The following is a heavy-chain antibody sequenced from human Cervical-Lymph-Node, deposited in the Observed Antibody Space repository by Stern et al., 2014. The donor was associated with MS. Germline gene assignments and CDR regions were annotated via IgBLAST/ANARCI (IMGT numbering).Heavy chain of an antibody. CDR3: ARGGRRSFDY. V-gene: IGHV3-74*01. CDR2: INSDGSST. D-gene: IGHD1-14*01. CDR1: GFTFSSYW. Sequence: EVQLVESGGGLVQPGGSLRLSCAASGFTFSSYWMHWVRQAPGQGLVWVSRINSDGSSTTYADSVKGRFTISRDNAKNTLYLQMNSLRAEDTALYYCARGGRRSFDYWGQGTLVTVSS. J-gene: IGHJ4*02.